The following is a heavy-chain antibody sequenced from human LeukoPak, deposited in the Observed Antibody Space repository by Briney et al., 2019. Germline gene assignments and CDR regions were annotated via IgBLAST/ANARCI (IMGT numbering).Heavy chain of an antibody. V-gene: IGHV1-18*01. CDR3: ARGPGGRRGYYPLEDSYYYYYMDV. Sequence: GASVKVSCKASGYTFTSSGISWVRQAPGQGLEWMGWISAYKGNTNYAQKLQGRVTMTTDTSTSTAYTELRSLRSDDTAVYYCARGPGGRRGYYPLEDSYYYYYMDVWGKGTTVTVSS. CDR2: ISAYKGNT. CDR1: GYTFTSSG. J-gene: IGHJ6*03. D-gene: IGHD3-22*01.